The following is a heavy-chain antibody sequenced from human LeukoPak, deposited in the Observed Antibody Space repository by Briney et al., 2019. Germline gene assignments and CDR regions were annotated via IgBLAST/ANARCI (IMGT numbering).Heavy chain of an antibody. CDR3: ARERDAKASIAALSAFDP. V-gene: IGHV3-7*01. D-gene: IGHD6-6*01. CDR2: IKHDGSEK. CDR1: GFTFSSYW. Sequence: GGSLRLSCAASGFTFSSYWMSWVRQAPGKGLEWVANIKHDGSEKYYVDSVKGRFTISRDNAKNSLYLQMNSLRAEDTAVYYCARERDAKASIAALSAFDPWGQGTLVTVSS. J-gene: IGHJ5*02.